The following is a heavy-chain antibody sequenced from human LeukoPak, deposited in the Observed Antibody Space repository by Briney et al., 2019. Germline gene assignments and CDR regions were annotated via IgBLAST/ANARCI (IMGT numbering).Heavy chain of an antibody. CDR2: INHSGST. CDR1: GGSFSGYY. Sequence: SETLSLTCAVYGGSFSGYYWSWIRQAPGKGLEWIREINHSGSTNYNPSLKSRVTISVDTSKNQFSLKLSSVTAADTAVYYCASLGGTGATSSAHYFDYWGQGTLVTVSS. V-gene: IGHV4-34*01. D-gene: IGHD1-26*01. CDR3: ASLGGTGATSSAHYFDY. J-gene: IGHJ4*02.